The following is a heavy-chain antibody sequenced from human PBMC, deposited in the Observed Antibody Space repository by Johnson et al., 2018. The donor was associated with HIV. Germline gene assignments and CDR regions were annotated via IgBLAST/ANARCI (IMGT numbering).Heavy chain of an antibody. CDR2: ISYDGSNK. CDR3: ARGKKQWLDEDAFDI. V-gene: IGHV3-30-3*01. Sequence: QVQLVESGGGVVQPGRSLRLFCAASGFTFNSYAMHWVRQAPGKGLEWVAVISYDGSNKYYADSVKGRFTISRDNSKNTLYLQMNSLRAEDTAVYYCARGKKQWLDEDAFDIWGQGTMVTVSS. J-gene: IGHJ3*02. CDR1: GFTFNSYA. D-gene: IGHD6-19*01.